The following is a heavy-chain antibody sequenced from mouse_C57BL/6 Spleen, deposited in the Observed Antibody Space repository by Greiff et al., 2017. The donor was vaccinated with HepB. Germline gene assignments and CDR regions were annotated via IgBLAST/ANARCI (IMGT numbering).Heavy chain of an antibody. CDR1: GYTFTGYW. D-gene: IGHD1-1*01. CDR3: ARGEGTTVGAKNGDCDG. CDR2: ILPGSGST. V-gene: IGHV1-9*01. Sequence: VKLVESGAELMKPGASVKLSCKATGYTFTGYWFEWVKQRPGHGLEWIGEILPGSGSTNYNEKFKGKATFTADTSSNTAYMQLSSLTTEDSAIYYCARGEGTTVGAKNGDCDGWGTGPTVTVSA. J-gene: IGHJ1*03.